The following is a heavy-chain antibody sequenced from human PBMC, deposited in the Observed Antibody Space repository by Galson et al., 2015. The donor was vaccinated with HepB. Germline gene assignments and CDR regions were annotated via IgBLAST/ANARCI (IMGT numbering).Heavy chain of an antibody. CDR1: GFTVSSNY. Sequence: SLRLSCAASGFTVSSNYKSWVRQAPGKGLEWVSVIYSGGSTYYADSVKGRFTISRDNSKNTLYLQMNSLRAEDTAVYYCARGWGYDFWSGYWPEYYYYMDVWGKGTTVTVSS. CDR2: IYSGGST. V-gene: IGHV3-66*01. D-gene: IGHD3-3*01. CDR3: ARGWGYDFWSGYWPEYYYYMDV. J-gene: IGHJ6*03.